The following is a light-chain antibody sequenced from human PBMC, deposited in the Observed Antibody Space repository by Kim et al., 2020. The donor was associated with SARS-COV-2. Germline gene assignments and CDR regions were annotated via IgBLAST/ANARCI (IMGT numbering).Light chain of an antibody. J-gene: IGLJ1*01. CDR3: STHTRDNTYV. CDR1: NSDISDSKF. Sequence: GQSITISCTGPNSDISDSKFVSWYQHHPGEAPKLLIFDVTQRSSGVSDRFSASKSGNTASLGISELQPEDEADYYCSTHTRDNTYVFGTGTKVTVL. CDR2: DVT. V-gene: IGLV2-14*03.